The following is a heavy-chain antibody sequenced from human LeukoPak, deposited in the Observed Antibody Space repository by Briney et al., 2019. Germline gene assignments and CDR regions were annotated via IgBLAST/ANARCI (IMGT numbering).Heavy chain of an antibody. D-gene: IGHD3-22*01. J-gene: IGHJ5*01. V-gene: IGHV3-74*01. CDR2: FNTDVSNT. CDR1: GFTLSGFW. Sequence: GGSLRLSCAGSGFTLSGFWMHWVRQAPGKGLVWVSRFNTDVSNTRYADIVKGRFTISRDNAKNTVYLQMNSLRADDTAVYYCARGTGNFYDSSGYYFLDSWGQGTLITVAS. CDR3: ARGTGNFYDSSGYYFLDS.